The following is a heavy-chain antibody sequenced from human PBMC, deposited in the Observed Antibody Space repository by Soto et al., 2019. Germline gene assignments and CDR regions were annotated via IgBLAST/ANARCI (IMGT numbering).Heavy chain of an antibody. D-gene: IGHD3-3*01. CDR1: GFTFISYA. V-gene: IGHV3-23*01. CDR3: AKDPGFWSGPRAYYYYMDV. Sequence: GGSLRLSCAASGFTFISYAMSWVRQAPGKGLEWVSAISGSGGSTYYADSVKGRFTISRDNSKNTLYLQMNSLRAEDTAVYYCAKDPGFWSGPRAYYYYMDVWGKGTTVTVSS. J-gene: IGHJ6*03. CDR2: ISGSGGST.